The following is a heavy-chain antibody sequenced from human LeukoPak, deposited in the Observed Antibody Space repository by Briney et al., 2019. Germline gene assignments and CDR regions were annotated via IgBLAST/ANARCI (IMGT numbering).Heavy chain of an antibody. V-gene: IGHV3-7*01. CDR1: GFTFSGHW. CDR3: TRDRSRAEDD. D-gene: IGHD1-14*01. CDR2: INQGGSDK. Sequence: GGPLSLSCAAPGFTFSGHWMSWFRQAPGKGLEWVANINQGGSDKYYVDSVKGRFTISRDNANNLLYLQMNSLRGEDTAVYYCTRDRSRAEDDWGQGTLVTVSS. J-gene: IGHJ4*02.